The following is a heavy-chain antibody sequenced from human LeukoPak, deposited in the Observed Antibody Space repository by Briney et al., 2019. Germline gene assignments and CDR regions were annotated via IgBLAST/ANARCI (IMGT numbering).Heavy chain of an antibody. V-gene: IGHV4-34*01. CDR1: GGSFSGYY. J-gene: IGHJ4*02. CDR3: ARLDQLQYHDY. D-gene: IGHD5-24*01. CDR2: INHSGST. Sequence: PSETLSLTCAVYGGSFSGYYWSWIRQPPGKGLEWIGEINHSGSTNYNPSLKSRVTISVDTSKNQFSLKLSSVTAADTAVYYCARLDQLQYHDYWGQGTLVTVSS.